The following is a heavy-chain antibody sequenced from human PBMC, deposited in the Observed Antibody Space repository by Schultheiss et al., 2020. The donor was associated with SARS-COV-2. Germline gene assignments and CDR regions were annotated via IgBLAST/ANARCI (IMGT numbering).Heavy chain of an antibody. CDR3: ARSGSGDYAEDAFDI. J-gene: IGHJ3*02. CDR2: IYYSGST. Sequence: SQTLSLTCTVSGGSISSGGYYWGWIRQPPGTGLEWIGSIYYSGSTNYNPSLKSRVTISVDTSKNQFSLKLSSVTAVDTAVYYCARSGSGDYAEDAFDIWGQGTMVTVSS. D-gene: IGHD4-17*01. CDR1: GGSISSGGYY. V-gene: IGHV4-39*07.